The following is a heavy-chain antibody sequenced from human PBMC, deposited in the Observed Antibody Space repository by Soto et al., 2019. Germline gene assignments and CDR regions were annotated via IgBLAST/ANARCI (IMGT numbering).Heavy chain of an antibody. CDR2: IGRRSAI. D-gene: IGHD2-21*02. CDR3: EREETACPLAYGLDV. J-gene: IGHJ6*02. CDR1: GFSFSTYS. Sequence: PGGSLSLSCETSGFSFSTYSMHWVRQAPGKGLEGVSSIGRRSAIYYADSVKGRFTISRDNAKNSVSLQMNSLRDEDTAVYYGEREETACPLAYGLDVWGQGTTVTVSS. V-gene: IGHV3-21*01.